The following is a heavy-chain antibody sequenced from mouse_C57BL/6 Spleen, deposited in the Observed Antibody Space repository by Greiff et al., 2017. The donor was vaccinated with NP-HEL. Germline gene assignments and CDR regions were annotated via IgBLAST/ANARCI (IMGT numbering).Heavy chain of an antibody. CDR2: INPNNGGT. D-gene: IGHD3-1*01. CDR1: GYTFTDYN. Sequence: VHVKQSGPELVKPGASVKIPCKASGYTFTDYNMDWVKQSHGKSLEWIGDINPNNGGTIYNQKFKGKATLTVDKSSSTAYMELRSLTSEDTAVYYCANQLFAYWGQGTLVTVSA. J-gene: IGHJ3*01. V-gene: IGHV1-18*01. CDR3: ANQLFAY.